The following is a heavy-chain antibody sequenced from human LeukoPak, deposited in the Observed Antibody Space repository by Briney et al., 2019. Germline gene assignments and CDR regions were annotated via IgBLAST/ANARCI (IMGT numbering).Heavy chain of an antibody. CDR1: GGSISSGGYY. D-gene: IGHD3-10*01. V-gene: IGHV4-31*03. Sequence: SDTLSLTCTVSGGSISSGGYYWSWIRQHPGKGLEWIGYIYYSGSTYYNPSLKSRVTISVDTSKNQFSLRLSSVTAADTAVYYCARYNTYYSFQHWGQGTLVTVSS. J-gene: IGHJ1*01. CDR3: ARYNTYYSFQH. CDR2: IYYSGST.